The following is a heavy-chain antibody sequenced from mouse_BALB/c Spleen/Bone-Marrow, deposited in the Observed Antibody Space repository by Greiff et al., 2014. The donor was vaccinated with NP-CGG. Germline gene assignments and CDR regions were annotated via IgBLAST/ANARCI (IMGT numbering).Heavy chain of an antibody. D-gene: IGHD1-1*02. CDR1: GFNIKETY. CDR3: ARGWGAY. V-gene: IGHV14-3*02. Sequence: EVQLQESGAELVKPGASVKLSCTASGFNIKETYMHWVKQRPEQGLEWIGRIDPANGNTKYDPKFQGKATITADTSSNTAYLQLSSLTSEDTAVYYCARGWGAYWGQGTLVTVSA. J-gene: IGHJ3*01. CDR2: IDPANGNT.